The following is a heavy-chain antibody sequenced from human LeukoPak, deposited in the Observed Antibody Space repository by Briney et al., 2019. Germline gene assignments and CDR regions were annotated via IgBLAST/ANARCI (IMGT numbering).Heavy chain of an antibody. V-gene: IGHV3-23*01. CDR1: GFTLSSYG. J-gene: IGHJ3*02. D-gene: IGHD5-24*01. CDR2: ISGSGGST. Sequence: LGESLRLSCAASGFTLSSYGMSWVRQAPGEALEWGSAISGSGGSTYYADSVKGRFASSRDNSKNTLYVQMYSPRAQDTAVSYCATDGTRDGYNLGSGAFDIWGQGTLVTVSS. CDR3: ATDGTRDGYNLGSGAFDI.